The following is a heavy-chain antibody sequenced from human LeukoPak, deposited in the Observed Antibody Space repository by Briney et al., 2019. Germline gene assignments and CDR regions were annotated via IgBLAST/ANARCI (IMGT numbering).Heavy chain of an antibody. V-gene: IGHV5-51*01. CDR3: ARRRGTKYDTGGNWFDP. CDR2: IYPGDSDT. D-gene: IGHD3-16*01. J-gene: IGHJ5*02. Sequence: GESLKISCKGSGYIFTNYWIAWVRQMPGKGLEWMGSIYPGDSDTRYSPSFQGQVTISADKSLTTAYLQWSSLQASDTALYYCARRRGTKYDTGGNWFDPWGQGTLVTVSS. CDR1: GYIFTNYW.